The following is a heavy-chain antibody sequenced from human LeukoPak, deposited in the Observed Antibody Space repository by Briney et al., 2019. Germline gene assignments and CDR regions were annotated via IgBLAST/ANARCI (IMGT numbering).Heavy chain of an antibody. CDR1: GFTFSSYW. J-gene: IGHJ4*02. Sequence: PGGSLRLSCAASGFTFSSYWMSWVRQAPGKGLEWVANIKQDGSEKYYVDSVKGRFTISRGNAKNSLYLQMNSLRAEDTAVYYCAREGEENYYDSSGYYTDYWGQGTLVTVSS. CDR3: AREGEENYYDSSGYYTDY. D-gene: IGHD3-22*01. CDR2: IKQDGSEK. V-gene: IGHV3-7*01.